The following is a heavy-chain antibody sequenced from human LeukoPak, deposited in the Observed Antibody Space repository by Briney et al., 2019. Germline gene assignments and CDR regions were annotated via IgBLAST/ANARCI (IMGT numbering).Heavy chain of an antibody. V-gene: IGHV3-66*01. CDR1: GFAVSTNY. J-gene: IGHJ4*02. CDR3: ARKYYYDSSGHFDY. Sequence: GSLRLSCAASGFAVSTNYLSWVRQAPGKGPEWVSGVISSGGSTFYADSVKGRFTISRDNSKNTLYLQVNSLRAEDTAVYYCARKYYYDSSGHFDYWGQGTLVTVSS. CDR2: ISSGGST. D-gene: IGHD3-22*01.